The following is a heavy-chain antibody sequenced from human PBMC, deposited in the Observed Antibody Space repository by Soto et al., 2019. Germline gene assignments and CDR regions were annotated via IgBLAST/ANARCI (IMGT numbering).Heavy chain of an antibody. CDR1: GFTFSSYS. D-gene: IGHD3-9*01. CDR2: IFATSTTI. V-gene: IGHV3-48*04. CDR3: ARDKDWAFDY. J-gene: IGHJ4*02. Sequence: EVQLVESGGGLVQPGGSLRLSCVASGFTFSSYSMVWVRQAPGKGLEWISYIFATSTTIYYADSVKGRFTVSRDNPQNSLFLLMNSLRAEDTAIYYCARDKDWAFDYWGQGTLVTVPS.